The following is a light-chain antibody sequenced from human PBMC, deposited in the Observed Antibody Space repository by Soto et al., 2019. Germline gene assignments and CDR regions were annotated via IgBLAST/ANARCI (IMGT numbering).Light chain of an antibody. CDR3: QQTYKNSWT. J-gene: IGKJ3*01. CDR1: QTISSW. V-gene: IGKV1-5*03. CDR2: KAS. Sequence: DIQMTQSPSTLSGSVGDRVTITCRASQTISSWLAWHQQKPGKAPKLLIYKASTLKSGVPSRFIGSGYATDFSLTISSLQPEDFATYYCQQTYKNSWTFGPGTKVDIK.